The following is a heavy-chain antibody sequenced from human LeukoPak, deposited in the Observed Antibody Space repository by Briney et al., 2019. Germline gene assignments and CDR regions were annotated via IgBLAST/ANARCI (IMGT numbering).Heavy chain of an antibody. CDR2: ISGSGGST. Sequence: PGGSLRLSCAASGFTFSTYAMSWVRQAPGKGLEWVSGISGSGGSTYYADSVKGRFTISRDTSKNTLYLEVNSLGAEDTALYYCAKSKGSSWYGVDNWGQGTLVTVSS. J-gene: IGHJ4*02. V-gene: IGHV3-23*01. CDR3: AKSKGSSWYGVDN. D-gene: IGHD6-13*01. CDR1: GFTFSTYA.